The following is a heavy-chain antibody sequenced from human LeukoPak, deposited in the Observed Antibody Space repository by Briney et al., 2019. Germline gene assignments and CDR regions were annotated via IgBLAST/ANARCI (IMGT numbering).Heavy chain of an antibody. D-gene: IGHD4-17*01. V-gene: IGHV3-15*01. J-gene: IGHJ4*02. CDR2: IKSTTDCETT. Sequence: PWCSLRLSCAASGFTLSHPWISWVRHAPGKGLGSVVRIKSTTDCETTAYAAQVKGRFTISRDDSKNTLYLQMSSLKTEDTGFYYCTTDDYGDYVRGGEGTLVSVSS. CDR1: GFTLSHPW. CDR3: TTDDYGDYVR.